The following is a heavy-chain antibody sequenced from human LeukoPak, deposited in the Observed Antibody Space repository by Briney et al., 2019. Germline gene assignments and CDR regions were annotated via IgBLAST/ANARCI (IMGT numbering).Heavy chain of an antibody. CDR3: AQGDGGNSAY. CDR2: ISSSGSTI. V-gene: IGHV3-48*04. CDR1: GFTFNSYS. Sequence: SGGSLRLSCAASGFTFNSYSMNWVRQAPGKWLEWVSYISSSGSTIYYADSVKGRFTISRDNAKNSLYLQMNSLRAEDTAVYYCAQGDGGNSAYWGQGTLVTVSS. D-gene: IGHD4-23*01. J-gene: IGHJ4*02.